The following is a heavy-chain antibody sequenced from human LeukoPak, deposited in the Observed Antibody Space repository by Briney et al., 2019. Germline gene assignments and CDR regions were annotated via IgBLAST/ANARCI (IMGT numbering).Heavy chain of an antibody. CDR2: IYYSGST. V-gene: IGHV4-34*01. D-gene: IGHD6-13*01. Sequence: SETLSLTCAVYGGSFSGYYWSWIRQPPGKGLEWIGSIYYSGSTYYNPSLKSRVTISVDTSKNQFSLKLSSVTAADTAVYYCARVSSSSWYRSDRFDPWGQGTLVTVSS. J-gene: IGHJ5*02. CDR3: ARVSSSSWYRSDRFDP. CDR1: GGSFSGYY.